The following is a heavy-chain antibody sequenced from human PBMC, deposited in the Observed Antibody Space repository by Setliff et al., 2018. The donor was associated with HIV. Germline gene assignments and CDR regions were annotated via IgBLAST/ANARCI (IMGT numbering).Heavy chain of an antibody. Sequence: SETLSLTCTVSGGSISSGNYYWSWIRQPAGKGLEWPGYIYYSGSTYYNPSLKSRVTISVDTSKNQFSLKLSSVTAADTAVYYCASRRRNYGSGSTLDYWGQGTLVTVSS. D-gene: IGHD3-10*01. CDR1: GGSISSGNYY. CDR3: ASRRRNYGSGSTLDY. CDR2: IYYSGST. V-gene: IGHV4-30-4*08. J-gene: IGHJ4*02.